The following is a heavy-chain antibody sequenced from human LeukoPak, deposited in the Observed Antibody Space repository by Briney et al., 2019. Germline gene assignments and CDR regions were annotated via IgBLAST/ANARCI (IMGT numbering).Heavy chain of an antibody. J-gene: IGHJ4*02. CDR2: ISSSSSYI. D-gene: IGHD3-9*01. Sequence: PGGSLRLSCAASGFTFSSYSMNWVRQAPGKGLEWVSSISSSSSYIYYADSVKGRFTISRDNAKNSLYLQMNSLRAEDTAVYYCARLSGDYDILTGYLGYWGQGTLVTVSS. CDR1: GFTFSSYS. CDR3: ARLSGDYDILTGYLGY. V-gene: IGHV3-21*01.